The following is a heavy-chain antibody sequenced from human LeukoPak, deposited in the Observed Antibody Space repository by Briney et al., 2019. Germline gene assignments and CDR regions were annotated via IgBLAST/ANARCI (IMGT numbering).Heavy chain of an antibody. Sequence: GSLRLSCAASGFTVSNAWMSWIRQPPGKGLEWIGEVNHGGSTNYNLSLKSRVTISADTSKNQFSLRLSSVTAADTAMYYCARRPPNDGPSGLDSWGQGTLVTVSS. D-gene: IGHD5-24*01. CDR3: ARRPPNDGPSGLDS. V-gene: IGHV4-34*01. CDR1: GFTVSNAW. CDR2: VNHGGST. J-gene: IGHJ4*02.